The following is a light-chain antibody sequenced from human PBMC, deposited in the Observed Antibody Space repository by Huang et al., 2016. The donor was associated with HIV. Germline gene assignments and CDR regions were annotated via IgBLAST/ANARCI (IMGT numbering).Light chain of an antibody. CDR1: QSISSW. CDR2: KAS. Sequence: DIQMTQSPSTLSASVGDRVTITCRASQSISSWLAWYQQKPGKAPKLLIYKASSLESGVPSRFSGSGAGTEFTLTISSLQPDDFATYYCQQYNSYWAWTCGQGTKVEIK. V-gene: IGKV1-5*03. CDR3: QQYNSYWAWT. J-gene: IGKJ1*01.